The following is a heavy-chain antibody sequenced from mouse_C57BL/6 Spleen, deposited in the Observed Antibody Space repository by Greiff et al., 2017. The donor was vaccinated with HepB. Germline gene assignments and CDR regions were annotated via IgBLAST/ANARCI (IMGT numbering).Heavy chain of an antibody. V-gene: IGHV1-26*01. J-gene: IGHJ2*01. Sequence: EVQLQQSGPELVKPGASVKISCKASGYTFTDYYMNWVKQSHGKSLEWIGDINTNNGGTSYNQKFKGKATLTVDKSSSTAYMELRSLTSEDSAVYYCARPYYYGSRSLDYWGQGTTLTVSS. CDR3: ARPYYYGSRSLDY. D-gene: IGHD1-1*01. CDR1: GYTFTDYY. CDR2: INTNNGGT.